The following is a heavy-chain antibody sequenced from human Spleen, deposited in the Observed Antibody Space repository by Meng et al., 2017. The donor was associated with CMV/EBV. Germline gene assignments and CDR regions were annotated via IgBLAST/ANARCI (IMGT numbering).Heavy chain of an antibody. CDR3: ARTQTAAYYYAMDV. D-gene: IGHD2-21*02. J-gene: IGHJ6*02. V-gene: IGHV3-53*01. CDR1: GFTFRRYS. Sequence: GESLKISCAASGFTFRRYSMTWVRQAPGKGLEWVSVIYSGSSTYYADSVKGRFTISRDNSKNTLYLQMNSLRAEDTAVYYCARTQTAAYYYAMDVWGQGTTVTVSS. CDR2: IYSGSST.